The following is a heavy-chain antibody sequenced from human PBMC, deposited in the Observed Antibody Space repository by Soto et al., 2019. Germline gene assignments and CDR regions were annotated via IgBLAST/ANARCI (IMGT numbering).Heavy chain of an antibody. CDR1: GDSFSNYY. D-gene: IGHD2-2*01. J-gene: IGHJ5*02. V-gene: IGHV4-4*07. CDR2: IYPTGST. Sequence: PSETLSLTCTVSGDSFSNYYCNWVRKSAGKGLEWIGRIYPTGSTTYNPSLKSRLTMSVDTSKNQFSLRLTSMTDADTAVYYCATGRSEVVPGAMDTWGQGTLVTVSS. CDR3: ATGRSEVVPGAMDT.